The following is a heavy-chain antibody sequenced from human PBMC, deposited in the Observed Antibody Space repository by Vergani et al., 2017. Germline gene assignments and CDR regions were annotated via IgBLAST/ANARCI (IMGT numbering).Heavy chain of an antibody. D-gene: IGHD2-15*01. CDR1: GFTFSSYS. Sequence: EVQLVESGGGLVKPGGSLRLSCAASGFTFSSYSMNWVRQAPGKGLEWVSSVSSSSSYIYYADSVKGRFTISRDNAKNSLYLQMNSLRAEDTAVYYCARDKISVDYYYYYMDVWGKGTTVTVSS. V-gene: IGHV3-21*01. J-gene: IGHJ6*03. CDR3: ARDKISVDYYYYYMDV. CDR2: VSSSSSYI.